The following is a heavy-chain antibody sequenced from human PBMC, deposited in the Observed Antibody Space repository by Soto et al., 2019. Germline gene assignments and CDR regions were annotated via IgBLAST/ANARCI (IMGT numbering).Heavy chain of an antibody. V-gene: IGHV1-69*13. Sequence: SVKVSCKASGGTFSSYAISWVRQAPGQGLEWMGGIISIFGTANYAQKFQGRVTTTEDESTSTAYMELSSLRSEDTAVYYCARDHLPPFGVVIRYYYGMDVWGQGTTVTVSS. D-gene: IGHD3-3*01. CDR3: ARDHLPPFGVVIRYYYGMDV. CDR2: IISIFGTA. CDR1: GGTFSSYA. J-gene: IGHJ6*02.